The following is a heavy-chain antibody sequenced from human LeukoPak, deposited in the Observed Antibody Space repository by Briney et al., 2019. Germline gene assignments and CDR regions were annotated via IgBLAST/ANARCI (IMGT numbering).Heavy chain of an antibody. J-gene: IGHJ4*02. CDR1: GGSISSYY. D-gene: IGHD3-16*01. Sequence: SETLSLTCTASGGSISSYYWSWIRQPPGKGLEWIGYIYYSGSTNYNPSLKSRVTISVDTSKNQFSLKLSSVTAADTAVYYCARAPWGYYFDYWGQGTLVTVSS. CDR2: IYYSGST. CDR3: ARAPWGYYFDY. V-gene: IGHV4-59*01.